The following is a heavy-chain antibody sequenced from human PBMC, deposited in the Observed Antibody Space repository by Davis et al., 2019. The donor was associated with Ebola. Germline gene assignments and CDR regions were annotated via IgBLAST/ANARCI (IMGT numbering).Heavy chain of an antibody. CDR3: ARASSGFDTSGSSDAFDF. D-gene: IGHD3-22*01. CDR1: GFTFRSYW. CDR2: INSDGTNT. V-gene: IGHV3-74*01. J-gene: IGHJ3*01. Sequence: GESLKISCVVSGFTFRSYWMHWVRQVPGKGLVWVSRINSDGTNTRYADSVRGRFTISRDNAKNTLYLQMTGLRVEDTAVYFCARASSGFDTSGSSDAFDFWGQGTMVTVS.